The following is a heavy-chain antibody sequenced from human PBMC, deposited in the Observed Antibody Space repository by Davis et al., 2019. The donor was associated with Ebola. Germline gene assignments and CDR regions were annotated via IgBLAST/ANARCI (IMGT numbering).Heavy chain of an antibody. CDR3: ARGRVGYYYDSSGYYNY. Sequence: GESLKISCAASGFTFSSYWMSWVRQAPGKGLEWVANIKQDGSEKYYVDSVKGRFTISRDNAKNSLYLQMNSLRAEDTAVYYCARGRVGYYYDSSGYYNYWGQGTLVTVSS. CDR1: GFTFSSYW. V-gene: IGHV3-7*01. D-gene: IGHD3-22*01. CDR2: IKQDGSEK. J-gene: IGHJ4*02.